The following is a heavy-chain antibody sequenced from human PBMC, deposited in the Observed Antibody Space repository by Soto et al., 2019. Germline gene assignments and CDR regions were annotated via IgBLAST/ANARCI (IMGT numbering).Heavy chain of an antibody. CDR3: ARDMPYYYDSSGYLYWYFDL. CDR1: GFTFGSYA. D-gene: IGHD3-22*01. CDR2: ISSSSSYT. J-gene: IGHJ2*01. V-gene: IGHV3-21*05. Sequence: GGSLRLSCAASGFTFGSYAMSWVRQAPGKGLEWVSYISSSSSYTNYADSVKGRFTISRDNAKNSLYLQMNSLRAEDTAVYYCARDMPYYYDSSGYLYWYFDLWGRGTLVTVSS.